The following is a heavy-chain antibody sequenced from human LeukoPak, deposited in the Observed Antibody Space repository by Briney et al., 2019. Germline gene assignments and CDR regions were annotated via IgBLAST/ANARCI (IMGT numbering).Heavy chain of an antibody. CDR1: GFTFSSYA. Sequence: GGSLRLSCSASGFTFSSYAMHWVRQAPGKGLEYVSAISSNGGSTYYADSVKGRFTISRDNSKNTLYLQMSSLRAEDTAVYYCARVGRCSSSSCYTLDYWGQGSLVTVSS. V-gene: IGHV3-64D*09. J-gene: IGHJ4*02. CDR3: ARVGRCSSSSCYTLDY. D-gene: IGHD2-2*02. CDR2: ISSNGGST.